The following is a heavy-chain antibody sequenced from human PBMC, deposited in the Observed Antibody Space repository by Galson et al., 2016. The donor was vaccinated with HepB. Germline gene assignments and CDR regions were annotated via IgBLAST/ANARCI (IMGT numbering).Heavy chain of an antibody. J-gene: IGHJ6*02. CDR1: GYSFGDYW. D-gene: IGHD3-3*01. CDR3: ARQSYYNFWSAVRPRGAMDV. V-gene: IGHV5-51*01. CDR2: IYPGDFDL. Sequence: QSGAEVKKPGESLRISCQASGYSFGDYWIAWVRQMPGRGLEWMGIIYPGDFDLKYDPSFQGRVTISVDKSINTAYLQWNSLKASDTATYYCARQSYYNFWSAVRPRGAMDVWGQGTTVIVSS.